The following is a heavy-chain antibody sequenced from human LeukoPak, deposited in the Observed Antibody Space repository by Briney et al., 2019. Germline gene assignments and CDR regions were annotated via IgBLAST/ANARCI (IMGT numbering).Heavy chain of an antibody. Sequence: GESLKISCKGSGYSFTSYWIGWVRQMPGKGLEWMGIIYPGDSDTRYSPSFQGQVTISADKSISTAYLQWSSLKASDTAMYYCARLLRDGSGSYYGRSAFDIWGQGTMVTVSS. CDR1: GYSFTSYW. CDR3: ARLLRDGSGSYYGRSAFDI. V-gene: IGHV5-51*01. J-gene: IGHJ3*02. CDR2: IYPGDSDT. D-gene: IGHD3-10*01.